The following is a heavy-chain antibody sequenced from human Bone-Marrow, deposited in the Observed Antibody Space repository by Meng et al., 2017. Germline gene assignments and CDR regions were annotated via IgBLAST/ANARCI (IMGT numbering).Heavy chain of an antibody. CDR3: ARVDSSGYYYG. CDR2: ISYDGSNK. Sequence: GESLKISCAASGFTFSSYAIHWVRQAPGKGLEWVAVISYDGSNKYYADSVKGRFTISRDNSKNTLYLQMNSLRSEDTAVYYCARVDSSGYYYGWGQGTLVTVSS. D-gene: IGHD3-22*01. J-gene: IGHJ4*02. CDR1: GFTFSSYA. V-gene: IGHV3-30*01.